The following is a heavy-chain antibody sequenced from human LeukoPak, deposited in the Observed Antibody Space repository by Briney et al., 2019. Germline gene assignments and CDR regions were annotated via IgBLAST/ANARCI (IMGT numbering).Heavy chain of an antibody. V-gene: IGHV3-23*01. CDR3: AREDWRWLQHAFDI. J-gene: IGHJ3*02. CDR1: GFTFSSYA. CDR2: ISGGGGST. Sequence: PGGSLRLSSAASGFTFSSYAMSWVRQAPGKGLEWVSTISGGGGSTFYADSVKGRFTVSRDNSKNTLYLQMNSLRAGDTAVYYCAREDWRWLQHAFDIWGQGTMVTVSS. D-gene: IGHD5-24*01.